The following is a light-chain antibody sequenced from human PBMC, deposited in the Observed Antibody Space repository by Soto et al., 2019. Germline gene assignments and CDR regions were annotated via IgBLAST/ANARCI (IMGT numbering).Light chain of an antibody. Sequence: IQMTQSASSLSASVGDRLPSTCLESQSIGNYLNWYRQKPGKAPELLIYAASTLQSEGPPRFRGSGSGTDFTLTISSLQPEDFASYYCQQNYNVLSWTVGRGTKVEIK. J-gene: IGKJ1*01. CDR1: QSIGNY. CDR3: QQNYNVLSWT. CDR2: AAS. V-gene: IGKV1-39*01.